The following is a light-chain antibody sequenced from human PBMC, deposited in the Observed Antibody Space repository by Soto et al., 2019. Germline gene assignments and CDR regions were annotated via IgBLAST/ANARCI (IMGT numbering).Light chain of an antibody. CDR3: QQHSNWPLT. CDR2: GAS. V-gene: IGKV3-15*01. Sequence: EIVMTQSPATLSVSPGEGVTLSCRASQSVSSNLAWYQQRPGQAPRLLIYGASTRATGIPARFSGSGSGTEFTLTISSLQSEDFAVYYCQQHSNWPLTFGGGTKVDIK. CDR1: QSVSSN. J-gene: IGKJ4*01.